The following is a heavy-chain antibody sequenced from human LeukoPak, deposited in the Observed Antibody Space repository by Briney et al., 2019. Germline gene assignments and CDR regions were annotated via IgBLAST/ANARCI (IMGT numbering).Heavy chain of an antibody. J-gene: IGHJ5*02. Sequence: PSETLSLTCTVSGDSISSSSYYWGWIRQPPGKGLEWIGSIYYSGSTYYNPSLKSRVTISIDTSKNQFSLRLNSVTATDTAVYYCARLNKPGWFDPWGQGTLVTVSS. CDR1: GDSISSSSYY. CDR3: ARLNKPGWFDP. CDR2: IYYSGST. D-gene: IGHD1-14*01. V-gene: IGHV4-39*01.